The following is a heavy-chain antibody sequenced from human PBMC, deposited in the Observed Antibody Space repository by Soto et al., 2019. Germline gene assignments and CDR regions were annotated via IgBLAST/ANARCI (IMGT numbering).Heavy chain of an antibody. J-gene: IGHJ4*02. CDR2: ISGNGGTT. CDR1: GVNFSTYG. CDR3: AKRELFPYYFDY. D-gene: IGHD3-10*01. Sequence: GGSLRLSCRASGVNFSTYGMTWVRQAPGKGLEWVSGISGNGGTTYYADSVKGRFTISRDNSKNTLYLQMNSLRAEDTAVYYCAKRELFPYYFDYWGQGTLVTVSS. V-gene: IGHV3-23*01.